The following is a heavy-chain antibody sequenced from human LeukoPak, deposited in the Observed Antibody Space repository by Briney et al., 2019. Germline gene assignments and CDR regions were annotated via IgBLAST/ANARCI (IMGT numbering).Heavy chain of an antibody. D-gene: IGHD4-17*01. CDR2: IYHSGST. J-gene: IGHJ4*02. Sequence: PSQTLSLPCAVSGGSISSGGYSWSWIRQPPGKGLEWIGYIYHSGSTYYNPSLKSRVTISVDRSKNQFSLKLSSVTAADTAVYYCARGFAGATVTTFDYWGQGTLVTVSS. CDR1: GGSISSGGYS. CDR3: ARGFAGATVTTFDY. V-gene: IGHV4-30-2*01.